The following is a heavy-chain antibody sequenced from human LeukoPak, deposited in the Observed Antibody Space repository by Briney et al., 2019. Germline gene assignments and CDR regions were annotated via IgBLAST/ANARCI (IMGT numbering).Heavy chain of an antibody. V-gene: IGHV3-30*18. D-gene: IGHD3-10*01. J-gene: IGHJ6*02. CDR2: ISHSGGDK. Sequence: GGSLRLSCAASGFTFSNYGMHWVRQAPGKGLEWVAVISHSGGDKYYADSLRGRFTISRDNSKNALFLQMSSLRDEDTGVYYCAKDHFGSGTTMDVWGQGTTVTVSS. CDR3: AKDHFGSGTTMDV. CDR1: GFTFSNYG.